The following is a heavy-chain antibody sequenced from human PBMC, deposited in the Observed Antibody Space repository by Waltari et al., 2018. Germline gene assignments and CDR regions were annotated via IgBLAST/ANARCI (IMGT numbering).Heavy chain of an antibody. CDR2: ISYDGSNK. D-gene: IGHD1-26*01. V-gene: IGHV3-30-3*01. CDR1: GFTFSSSA. J-gene: IGHJ4*02. CDR3: ARAGFRELALDY. Sequence: QVQLVESGGGVVQPGRSLRLSCAASGFTFSSSAMHWVRQAPGKGLEWVAVISYDGSNKYYADSVKGRFTISRDNSKNTLYLQMNSLRAEDTAVYYCARAGFRELALDYWGQGTLVTVSS.